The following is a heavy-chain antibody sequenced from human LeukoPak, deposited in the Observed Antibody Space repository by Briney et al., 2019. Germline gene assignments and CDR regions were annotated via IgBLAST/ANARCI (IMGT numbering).Heavy chain of an antibody. CDR3: ARVGMITFGGVGDAFDI. D-gene: IGHD3-16*01. CDR1: GGSISSYY. CDR2: IYYSGST. Sequence: KTSETLSLTCTVSGGSISSYYWSWIRQPPGKGLEWIGYIYYSGSTNYNPSLKSRVTISVDTSKNQFSLKLSSVTAADTAVYYCARVGMITFGGVGDAFDIWGQGTMVTVSS. V-gene: IGHV4-59*12. J-gene: IGHJ3*02.